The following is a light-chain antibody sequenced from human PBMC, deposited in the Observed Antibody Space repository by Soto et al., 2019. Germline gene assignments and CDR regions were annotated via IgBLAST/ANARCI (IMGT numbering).Light chain of an antibody. J-gene: IGKJ1*01. Sequence: DIQMTQSPSSLPASVGDRVTITCRASQGIGNYLVWYQQKPGKVPRLLIYGASILQSGVPSRFSGSGSGTYFSLTISSLQPEDAATYYCQQYDTVPWTFGQGTKVEIK. V-gene: IGKV1-27*01. CDR1: QGIGNY. CDR2: GAS. CDR3: QQYDTVPWT.